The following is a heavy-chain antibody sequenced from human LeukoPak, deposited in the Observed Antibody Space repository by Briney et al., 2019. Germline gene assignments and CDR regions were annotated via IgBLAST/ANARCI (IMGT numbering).Heavy chain of an antibody. CDR2: ISGSGGST. J-gene: IGHJ4*02. V-gene: IGHV3-23*01. CDR3: AKDLGFSSSWYYFDY. Sequence: GGSLRLSCAASGFTFSSYAMSWVRQTPGKGLEWVSAISGSGGSTYYADSVKGRFTISSDNSKNTLYLQMNSLRAEDTAVYYCAKDLGFSSSWYYFDYWGQGTLVTVSS. CDR1: GFTFSSYA. D-gene: IGHD6-13*01.